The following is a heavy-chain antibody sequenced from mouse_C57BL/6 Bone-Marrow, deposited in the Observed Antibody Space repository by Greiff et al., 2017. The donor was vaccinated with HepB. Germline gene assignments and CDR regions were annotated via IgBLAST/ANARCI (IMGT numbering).Heavy chain of an antibody. V-gene: IGHV1-50*01. CDR2: IDPSDSYT. CDR3: YYYGSSSVFDV. CDR1: GYTFTSYW. D-gene: IGHD1-1*01. Sequence: VQLQQPGAELVKPGASVKLSCKASGYTFTSYWMQWVKQRPGQGLEWIGEIDPSDSYTNYNQKFKGKATLTVDTSSSTAYMQLSSLTSEDSAVYYCYYYGSSSVFDVWGTGTTVTVSS. J-gene: IGHJ1*03.